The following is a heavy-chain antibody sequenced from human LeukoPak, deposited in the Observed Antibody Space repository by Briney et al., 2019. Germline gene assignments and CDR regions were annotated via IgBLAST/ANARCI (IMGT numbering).Heavy chain of an antibody. CDR2: IGPTGSDR. D-gene: IGHD1-14*01. Sequence: SGGSLRLSCTASGLPFTTSGFNWVRQAPGKGLEWVASIGPTGSDRYHADSIKGRFTISRDNANNFLYLQMNSLRVEDTAVYYCATETNGRHYDYWGQGTLLTVSS. CDR3: ATETNGRHYDY. V-gene: IGHV3-21*06. J-gene: IGHJ4*02. CDR1: GLPFTTSG.